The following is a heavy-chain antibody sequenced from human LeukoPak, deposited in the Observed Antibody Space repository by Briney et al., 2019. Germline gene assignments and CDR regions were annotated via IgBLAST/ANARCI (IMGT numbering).Heavy chain of an antibody. V-gene: IGHV4-34*01. J-gene: IGHJ3*02. D-gene: IGHD6-19*01. CDR1: GGSFSGYY. CDR2: INHSGST. Sequence: KTSETLSLTCAVYGGSFSGYYWSWIRQPPGQGLEWIGEINHSGSTNYNPSLKSRVTISVDTSKNQFSLKLSSVTAEDTAEYYCTRAETEDVLKSSGWYVAFDIWGQGTMVTVSS. CDR3: TRAETEDVLKSSGWYVAFDI.